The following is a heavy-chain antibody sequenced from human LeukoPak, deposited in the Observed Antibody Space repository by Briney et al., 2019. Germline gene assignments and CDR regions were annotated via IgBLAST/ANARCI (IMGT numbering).Heavy chain of an antibody. Sequence: ASVKVSCKASGYTFSRNDINWVRQATGQGLEWMGWMNPNSGSADYAQKFQGRVIMTRDTSINTAYMELSSLRSEDTAVYYCARIVGYCSSTSCAKPYYYYVDVWGKGTTVTVSS. CDR2: MNPNSGSA. CDR3: ARIVGYCSSTSCAKPYYYYVDV. J-gene: IGHJ6*03. D-gene: IGHD2-2*01. CDR1: GYTFSRND. V-gene: IGHV1-8*01.